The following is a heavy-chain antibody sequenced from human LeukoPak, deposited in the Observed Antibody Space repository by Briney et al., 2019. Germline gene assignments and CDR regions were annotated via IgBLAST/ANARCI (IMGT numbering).Heavy chain of an antibody. J-gene: IGHJ6*02. CDR3: ARESYSSSWYYYYYGMDV. CDR2: IYYSGST. Sequence: SETLSLTCTVPGGSISSGSYYWSWIRQPPGKGLEWIGYIYYSGSTNYNPSLKSRVTISVDTSKNQFSLKLSSVTAADTAVYYCARESYSSSWYYYYYGMDVWGQGTTVTVSS. CDR1: GGSISSGSYY. D-gene: IGHD6-13*01. V-gene: IGHV4-61*01.